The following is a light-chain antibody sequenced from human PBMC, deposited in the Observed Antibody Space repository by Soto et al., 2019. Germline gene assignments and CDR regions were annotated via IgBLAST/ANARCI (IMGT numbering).Light chain of an antibody. CDR2: GTS. J-gene: IGKJ1*01. CDR1: QSISRTY. CDR3: QQYHFSPWT. Sequence: EIVLTQSPGSLSLSPGERGTLSCRASQSISRTYFAWYQQKPGQAPRLLIYGTSNRATGIPHRFSGSGSGTDFTLTISTLEPEDLAIYYCQQYHFSPWTFGQGTKVEIK. V-gene: IGKV3-20*01.